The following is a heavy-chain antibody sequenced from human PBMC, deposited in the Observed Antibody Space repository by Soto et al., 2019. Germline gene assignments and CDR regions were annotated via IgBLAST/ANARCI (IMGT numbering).Heavy chain of an antibody. J-gene: IGHJ5*02. V-gene: IGHV3-48*02. CDR2: ISSSSTTI. CDR3: GGQSQPDGYDFDP. D-gene: IGHD5-12*01. Sequence: EVQLVESGGGLVQPGGSLRLSCAASGFTFSSYNMNWVRQAPGKGLEWVSYISSSSTTIHYADSVKGRFTLSRDNAKKSLERQKNSLRDNATAVFCWGGQSQPDGYDFDPWGQGTLVTVSS. CDR1: GFTFSSYN.